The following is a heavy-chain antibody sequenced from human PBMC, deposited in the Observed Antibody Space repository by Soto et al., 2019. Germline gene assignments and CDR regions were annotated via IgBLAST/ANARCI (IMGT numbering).Heavy chain of an antibody. CDR3: ATNYGSGSYYPHLRGFDYYYYGMDV. J-gene: IGHJ6*02. CDR2: INAGNGNT. D-gene: IGHD3-10*01. CDR1: GYTFTSYA. V-gene: IGHV1-3*01. Sequence: ASVKVSCKASGYTFTSYAMHWVRQAPGQRLEWMGWINAGNGNTKYSQKFQGRVTITRDTSASTAYTELSSLRSEDTAVYYCATNYGSGSYYPHLRGFDYYYYGMDVWGQGTTVTV.